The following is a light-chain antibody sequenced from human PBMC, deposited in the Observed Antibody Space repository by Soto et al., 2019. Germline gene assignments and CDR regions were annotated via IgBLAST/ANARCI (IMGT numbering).Light chain of an antibody. Sequence: DIQMTQSPSNLSASVGDRVTITCRASQSIVGWLAWYQQKPGKAPKLLIYKPCTLESGVPSRFSGSASGTEFTLTFSSLQPDDFSTYYFQQYNGYGSRTSGQGTKVEIK. CDR2: KPC. CDR1: QSIVGW. J-gene: IGKJ1*01. CDR3: QQYNGYGSRT. V-gene: IGKV1-5*03.